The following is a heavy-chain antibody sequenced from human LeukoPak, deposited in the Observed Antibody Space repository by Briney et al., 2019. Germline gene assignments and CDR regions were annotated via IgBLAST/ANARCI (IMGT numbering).Heavy chain of an antibody. Sequence: GGSLRLSCAASGVTFSGYSMNWVRQAPGKGLEWVSAITATSLHIYYADSVKGRFTISRDNAKNSLYLQMNSLRVEDTAVYFCADPGSALWGQGTLVTVSS. CDR2: ITATSLHI. CDR3: ADPGSAL. CDR1: GVTFSGYS. J-gene: IGHJ4*02. V-gene: IGHV3-21*01.